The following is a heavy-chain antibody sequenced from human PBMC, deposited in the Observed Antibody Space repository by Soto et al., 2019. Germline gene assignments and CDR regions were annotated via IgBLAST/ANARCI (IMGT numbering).Heavy chain of an antibody. CDR1: GYTFTSYY. CDR3: ARMTDSTPPYYYYYGMDV. CDR2: INPSGGST. V-gene: IGHV1-46*01. J-gene: IGHJ6*02. Sequence: QVQLVQSGAEVKKPGASVKVSCKASGYTFTSYYMHWVRQAPGQGLEWMVIINPSGGSTSYAQKFQGRDTMTRETSTSIVYMELSSLRSEDTAVYYCARMTDSTPPYYYYYGMDVWGQGTTVTGSS. D-gene: IGHD2-2*01.